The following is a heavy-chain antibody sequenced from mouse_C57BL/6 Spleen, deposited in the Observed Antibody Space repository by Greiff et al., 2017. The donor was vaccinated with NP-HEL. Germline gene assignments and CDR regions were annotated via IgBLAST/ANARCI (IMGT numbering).Heavy chain of an antibody. CDR1: GYTFTSYW. V-gene: IGHV1-55*01. CDR2: IYPGSGST. D-gene: IGHD1-1*01. J-gene: IGHJ1*01. Sequence: QVQLQQPGAELVKPGASVKMSCKASGYTFTSYWITWVKQRPGQGLEWIGDIYPGSGSTNYNEKFKSKATLTVDTSSSTAYMQLSSLTSEDSAVYYCAITFIITVAWDIDVWGAGTPGTASS. CDR3: AITFIITVAWDIDV.